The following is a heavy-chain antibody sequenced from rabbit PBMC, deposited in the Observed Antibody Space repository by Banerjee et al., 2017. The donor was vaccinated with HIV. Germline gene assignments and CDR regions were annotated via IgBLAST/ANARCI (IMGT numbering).Heavy chain of an antibody. V-gene: IGHV1S45*01. Sequence: QEQLVEYGGDLVKPGASLTLTCTASGFTLSSSYYMCWVRQAPEKGLEWIGCIYAGSSGITDYASWAKGRFTISKTSSTTVTLQMTSLTAADTATYFCARVTYGSGGGYAEYFNLWGPGTLVTVS. CDR1: GFTLSSSYY. J-gene: IGHJ4*01. CDR3: ARVTYGSGGGYAEYFNL. D-gene: IGHD1-1*01. CDR2: IYAGSSGIT.